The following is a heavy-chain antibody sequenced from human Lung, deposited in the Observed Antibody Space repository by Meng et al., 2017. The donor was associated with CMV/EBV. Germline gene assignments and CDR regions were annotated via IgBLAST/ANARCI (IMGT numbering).Heavy chain of an antibody. CDR3: AKEWAPHEHFDY. Sequence: GESLKISCAASGFPFRTYAMHWVRQAPGKGREWVAVISSDGNFQHYADSLKGRFTISRDNSKNTLYLQMNSLRAEDTAVYYCAKEWAPHEHFDYWGQGPLVTVSS. CDR2: ISSDGNFQ. CDR1: GFPFRTYA. J-gene: IGHJ4*02. V-gene: IGHV3-30-3*02.